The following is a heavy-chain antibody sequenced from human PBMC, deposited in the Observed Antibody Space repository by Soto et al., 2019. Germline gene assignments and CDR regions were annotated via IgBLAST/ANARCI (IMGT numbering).Heavy chain of an antibody. CDR2: ISYDGSNK. D-gene: IGHD5-18*01. CDR3: ARGLIKLWFPFYFDY. J-gene: IGHJ4*02. Sequence: QVQLVESGGGVVQPGRSLRLSCAASGFTFSSYAMHWVRQAPGKGLEWVAVISYDGSNKYYADSVKGRFTISRDNYKNTLYLQMNRLRAEDTAVYYCARGLIKLWFPFYFDYWGQGTLVTVSS. CDR1: GFTFSSYA. V-gene: IGHV3-30-3*01.